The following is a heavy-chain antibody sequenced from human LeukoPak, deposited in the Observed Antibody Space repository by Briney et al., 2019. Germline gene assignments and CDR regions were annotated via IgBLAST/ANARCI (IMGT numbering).Heavy chain of an antibody. V-gene: IGHV1-2*02. J-gene: IGHJ6*02. CDR2: INPNSGVS. CDR1: GFTFTGYY. D-gene: IGHD3-16*01. CDR3: ARDLGGSSDYLLYYYGMDV. Sequence: ASVKVSCKASGFTFTGYYMHWVRQAPGQGLEWMGWINPNSGVSNYALKFQGRVTMTRDTSITTAYMELSRLRSDDTALYYCARDLGGSSDYLLYYYGMDVWGQGTTVTVSS.